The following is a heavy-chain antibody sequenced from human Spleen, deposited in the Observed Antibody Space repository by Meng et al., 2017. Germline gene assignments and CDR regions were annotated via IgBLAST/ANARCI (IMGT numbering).Heavy chain of an antibody. D-gene: IGHD4-11*01. CDR3: ARGPTTMAHDFDY. V-gene: IGHV4-34*01. CDR2: INHSGST. CDR1: GGSFSDYY. J-gene: IGHJ4*02. Sequence: HVQIPQWGAVLLKPPVTLSLIGVVYGGSFSDYYWSWIRQPPGKGLEWIGEINHSGSTNYNPSLESRATISVDTSQNNLSLKLSSVTAADSAVYYCARGPTTMAHDFDYWGQGTLVTVSS.